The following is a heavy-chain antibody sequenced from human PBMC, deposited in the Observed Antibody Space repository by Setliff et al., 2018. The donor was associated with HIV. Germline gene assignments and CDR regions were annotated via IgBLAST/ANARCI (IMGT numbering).Heavy chain of an antibody. CDR1: GGSISSYY. CDR3: ERQITMVRGVYQPYYYYYMDV. V-gene: IGHV4-59*08. Sequence: SETLSLTCTVSGGSISSYYWSWIRQPPGKGLEWIGYIYYSGSTNYNPSLKSRVTISVDTSKNQFSLKLSSVTAADTAVYYCERQITMVRGVYQPYYYYYMDVWGKGTTVTVSS. J-gene: IGHJ6*03. CDR2: IYYSGST. D-gene: IGHD3-10*01.